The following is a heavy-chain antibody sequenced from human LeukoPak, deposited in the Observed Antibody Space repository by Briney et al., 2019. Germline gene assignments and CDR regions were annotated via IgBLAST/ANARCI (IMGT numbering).Heavy chain of an antibody. CDR1: GGSFSGYY. Sequence: SETLSLTCAVYGGSFSGYYWSWIRQPPGKGLEWIGEINHSGSTNYNPSLKSRVTISVDTSKNQFSLKLSSVTAADTAVYYCASTSGYDSSVPFDYWGQGTLVTVSS. CDR2: INHSGST. D-gene: IGHD5-12*01. CDR3: ASTSGYDSSVPFDY. V-gene: IGHV4-34*01. J-gene: IGHJ4*02.